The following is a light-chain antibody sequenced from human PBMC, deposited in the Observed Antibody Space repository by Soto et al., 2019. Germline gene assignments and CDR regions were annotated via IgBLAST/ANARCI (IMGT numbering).Light chain of an antibody. CDR1: SSNIGAGHD. Sequence: QSVLTQPPSVSGAPGQRVTISCTGSSSNIGAGHDVHWYQQLPGRAPKLLIFGNSNRPSGVPDRFSGSKSGTSASLAITGLQAEDEADYYCQSFDSSLSGWVFGGGTELTVL. J-gene: IGLJ3*02. V-gene: IGLV1-40*01. CDR3: QSFDSSLSGWV. CDR2: GNS.